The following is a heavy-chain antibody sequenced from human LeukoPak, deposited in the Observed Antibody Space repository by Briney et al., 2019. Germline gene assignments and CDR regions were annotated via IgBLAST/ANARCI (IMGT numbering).Heavy chain of an antibody. J-gene: IGHJ5*02. CDR3: ARDGYYDFWSGYYLDIGWFDP. CDR1: GGSIRSYY. Sequence: SETLSLTCTVSGGSIRSYYWSWIRQPAGKGLEWIGRIYTSGSTNYNPSLKSRVTMSVDTSKNQFSLKLSSVTAADTAVYYCARDGYYDFWSGYYLDIGWFDPWGQGTLVTVSS. V-gene: IGHV4-4*07. CDR2: IYTSGST. D-gene: IGHD3-3*01.